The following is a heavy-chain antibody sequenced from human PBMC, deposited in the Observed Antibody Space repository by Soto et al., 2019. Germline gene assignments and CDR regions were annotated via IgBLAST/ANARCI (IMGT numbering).Heavy chain of an antibody. Sequence: EVQVVESGGGLVQPGGSLRLSCAASGFTFSMYAMHWVRQAPGKGLDYASSVSGNGNRIFYANSVKGRFSISRDNSENTLYLQMDSLRVEDTAEYYWVRDGVATLGESYYYMDVWGKGPTVTVSS. CDR2: VSGNGNRI. V-gene: IGHV3-64*01. J-gene: IGHJ6*03. CDR1: GFTFSMYA. CDR3: VRDGVATLGESYYYMDV. D-gene: IGHD3-3*01.